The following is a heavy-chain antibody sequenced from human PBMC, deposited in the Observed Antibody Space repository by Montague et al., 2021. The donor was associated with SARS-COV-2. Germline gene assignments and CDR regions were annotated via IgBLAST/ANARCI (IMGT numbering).Heavy chain of an antibody. CDR2: IYYSGST. CDR3: AGHGAGSGWEYDYYYYGMDV. V-gene: IGHV4-59*08. J-gene: IGHJ6*02. Sequence: SETLSLTCTVSGGSISSYYWSWIRQPPGKGLEWIGYIYYSGSTNYNPSLKSRVTISVDTSKNQFSLKLSSVTAADTAVSYCAGHGAGSGWEYDYYYYGMDVWGQGTTVTVSS. D-gene: IGHD6-19*01. CDR1: GGSISSYY.